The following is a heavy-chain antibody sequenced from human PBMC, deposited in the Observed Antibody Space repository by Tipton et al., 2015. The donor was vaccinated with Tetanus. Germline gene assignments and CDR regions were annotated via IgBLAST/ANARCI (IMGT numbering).Heavy chain of an antibody. CDR1: GGSINSGGYY. CDR3: ARDQARGARGWNYFDY. V-gene: IGHV4-31*03. D-gene: IGHD1-26*01. J-gene: IGHJ4*02. CDR2: IYFSGST. Sequence: TLSLTCTVSGGSINSGGYYWSWIRQHPGKGLEWIGDIYFSGSTYYNPSLNSRVTISVDTSKNHFSLKLNSVTAAGTAVYYCARDQARGARGWNYFDYWGQGTLVTVSS.